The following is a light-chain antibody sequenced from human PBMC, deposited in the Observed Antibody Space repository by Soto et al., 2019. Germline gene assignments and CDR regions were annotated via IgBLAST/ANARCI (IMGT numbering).Light chain of an antibody. CDR1: SSDIGGYNY. CDR2: DGS. Sequence: QSALTQPASVSGSPGQSITISCTGTSSDIGGYNYVSWYQQLPGKVPKLIIYDGSNRPSGVSDRFSGSKSGNAASLTISGLQAEAEADYYCSSYTSTSTLYVFGTGTKLTVL. CDR3: SSYTSTSTLYV. J-gene: IGLJ1*01. V-gene: IGLV2-14*03.